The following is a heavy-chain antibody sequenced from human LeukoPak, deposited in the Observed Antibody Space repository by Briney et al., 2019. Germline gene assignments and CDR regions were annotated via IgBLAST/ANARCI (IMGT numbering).Heavy chain of an antibody. Sequence: GASVKVSGKASGYTFSDYYMHWVRQAPGQGLQWVGWINPNSGDTHYAQMFQGRVTMTRDTSINTAYMELRRVRSDDTAVYYCAKSAQYSSAWFTGSFDYWGQGTLVTVSS. CDR2: INPNSGDT. D-gene: IGHD6-13*01. V-gene: IGHV1-2*02. J-gene: IGHJ4*02. CDR3: AKSAQYSSAWFTGSFDY. CDR1: GYTFSDYY.